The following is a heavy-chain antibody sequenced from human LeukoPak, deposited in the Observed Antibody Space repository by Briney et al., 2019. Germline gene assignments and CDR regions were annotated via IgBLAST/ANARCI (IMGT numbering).Heavy chain of an antibody. CDR2: IIPIFGTA. D-gene: IGHD3-3*01. V-gene: IGHV1-69*13. J-gene: IGHJ4*02. Sequence: SVKVSCKASGGTFSSYAISWVRQAPGQGLEWMGGIIPIFGTANYAQKFQGRVTITADESTSTAYMELSSLRSEDTAVYYCARDGPPGVVALDYWGQGTLVTVSS. CDR3: ARDGPPGVVALDY. CDR1: GGTFSSYA.